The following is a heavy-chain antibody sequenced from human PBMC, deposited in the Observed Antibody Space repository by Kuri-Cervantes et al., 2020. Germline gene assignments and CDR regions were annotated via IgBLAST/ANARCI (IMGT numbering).Heavy chain of an antibody. CDR2: IYYSGST. D-gene: IGHD4-17*01. CDR3: ARDYGGDFDY. J-gene: IGHJ4*02. V-gene: IGHV4-39*07. Sequence: SETLSLTCTVSGGSISSSSYYWGWIRQPPGKGLEWIGSIYYSGSTYYNPSLKSRVTISVDTSKNQFSLKLSSVTAADTAVYYCARDYGGDFDYWGQGTLVTVSS. CDR1: GGSISSSSYY.